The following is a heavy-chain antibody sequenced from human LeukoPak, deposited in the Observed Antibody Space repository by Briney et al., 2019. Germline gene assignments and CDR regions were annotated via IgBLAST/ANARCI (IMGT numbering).Heavy chain of an antibody. D-gene: IGHD6-19*01. J-gene: IGHJ6*02. CDR2: IIPIFGTA. V-gene: IGHV1-69*13. Sequence: SVTVSCTASGGTFSSYAISWVRQAPGQGLEWMGGIIPIFGTANYAQKFQGRVTITADESTSTAYMELSSLRSEDTAVYYCARDGNSSGWYSGYYYYGMDVWGQGTTVTVSS. CDR1: GGTFSSYA. CDR3: ARDGNSSGWYSGYYYYGMDV.